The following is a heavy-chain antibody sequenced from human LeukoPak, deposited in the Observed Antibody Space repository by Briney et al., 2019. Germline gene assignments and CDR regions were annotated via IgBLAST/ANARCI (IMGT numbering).Heavy chain of an antibody. J-gene: IGHJ3*02. CDR1: GSSFTSYW. CDR3: ARVCSSTSCNDAFDI. D-gene: IGHD2-2*01. CDR2: IYPGDSDT. V-gene: IGHV5-51*01. Sequence: GESLKISCKGSGSSFTSYWIGWVRQLPGKGLEWMGIIYPGDSDTRYSPSFQGKVTISADKFISTAYLQWSSLKASDTAMYYCARVCSSTSCNDAFDIWGQGTMVTVSS.